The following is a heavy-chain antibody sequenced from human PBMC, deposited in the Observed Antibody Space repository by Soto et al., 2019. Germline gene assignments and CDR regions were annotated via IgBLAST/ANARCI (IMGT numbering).Heavy chain of an antibody. D-gene: IGHD5-18*01. V-gene: IGHV3-48*02. Sequence: GGSLRLCWAASGFTFSSYSMNWVRQAQGKGLEWVSYISSSSSTIYYADSVKGRFTISRDNAKNSLYLQMNSLRDEDTAVYYCARDKDTAMVTDYYYYGMDVWGQGTTVTVSS. CDR2: ISSSSSTI. CDR3: ARDKDTAMVTDYYYYGMDV. CDR1: GFTFSSYS. J-gene: IGHJ6*02.